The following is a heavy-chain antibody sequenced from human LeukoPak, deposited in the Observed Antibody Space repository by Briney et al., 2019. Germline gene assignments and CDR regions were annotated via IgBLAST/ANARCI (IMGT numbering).Heavy chain of an antibody. CDR2: ISGSGDST. Sequence: SGGSLRLSCGASGFTFSAQTMSWVRQAPGKGLEWVSAISGSGDSTYYGDSVKGRFTISRDNSKNTLYLQMNSLRAEDTAVYYCAKTRPLDSSSWSHGDYWGQGTLVTVSS. CDR3: AKTRPLDSSSWSHGDY. V-gene: IGHV3-23*01. CDR1: GFTFSAQT. J-gene: IGHJ4*02. D-gene: IGHD6-13*01.